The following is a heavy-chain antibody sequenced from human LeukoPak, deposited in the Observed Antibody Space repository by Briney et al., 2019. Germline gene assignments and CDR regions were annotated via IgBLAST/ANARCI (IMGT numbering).Heavy chain of an antibody. CDR1: GGSFSGDY. CDR2: INHSGST. Sequence: SETLSLTCAVYGGSFSGDYWGWIRQPPGKGLEWIAEINHSGSTAYNPSLKSRLTISVDTSKSQLSLKLSSVTAADTAVYYCARRTISTGWAPDYWGQGTLVTVSS. D-gene: IGHD6-19*01. CDR3: ARRTISTGWAPDY. V-gene: IGHV4-34*01. J-gene: IGHJ4*02.